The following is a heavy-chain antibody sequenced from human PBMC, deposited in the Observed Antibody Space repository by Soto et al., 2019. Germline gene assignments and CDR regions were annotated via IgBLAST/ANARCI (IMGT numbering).Heavy chain of an antibody. CDR2: INSDGSVS. J-gene: IGHJ6*03. CDR1: GFTFSNYW. CDR3: ARGDCVGGTCYSLAGSFYYYMDV. D-gene: IGHD2-15*01. V-gene: IGHV3-74*02. Sequence: EVQLVESGGGLVQPGGSLRLSCAASGFTFSNYWMYWVRQAPGKGLEWVSRINSDGSVSSYADSVKGRLTISRDNVKNTXXLQMDSLRAEDTAVYYCARGDCVGGTCYSLAGSFYYYMDVWGKGTTVTVFS.